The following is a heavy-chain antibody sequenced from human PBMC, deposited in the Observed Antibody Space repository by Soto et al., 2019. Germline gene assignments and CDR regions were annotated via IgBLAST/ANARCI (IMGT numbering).Heavy chain of an antibody. CDR2: IYYSGST. V-gene: IGHV4-39*01. D-gene: IGHD2-2*03. J-gene: IGHJ6*02. Sequence: LSLTCTVSGGSISSSSYYWGWIRQPPGKGLEWIGSIYYSGSTYYNPSLKSRVTISVDTSKNQFSLKLSSVTAADTAVYYCARHGSTGYYGMDVWGQGTTVTVS. CDR3: ARHGSTGYYGMDV. CDR1: GGSISSSSYY.